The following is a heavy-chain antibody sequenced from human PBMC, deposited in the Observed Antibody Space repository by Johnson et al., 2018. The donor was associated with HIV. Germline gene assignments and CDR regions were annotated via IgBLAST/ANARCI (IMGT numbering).Heavy chain of an antibody. J-gene: IGHJ3*02. D-gene: IGHD5-24*01. Sequence: VHLVESGGGLVQPGGSLRLSCAASGFTFSNYPMSWVRQAPGKGLEWVSYISSSASTIYYADSVKGRFTISRDNAKNSLALQMNSLRAEDTAVYYCAKDMGPQRCLQLFAFDIWGQGTMVTVSS. CDR2: ISSSASTI. V-gene: IGHV3-48*04. CDR3: AKDMGPQRCLQLFAFDI. CDR1: GFTFSNYP.